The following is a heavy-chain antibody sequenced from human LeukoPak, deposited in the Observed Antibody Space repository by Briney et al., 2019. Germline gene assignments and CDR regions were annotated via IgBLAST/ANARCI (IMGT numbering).Heavy chain of an antibody. V-gene: IGHV3-23*01. CDR3: ARDRYCSGGSCSSVRFDP. J-gene: IGHJ5*02. Sequence: PGGSLRLSCVASGFTFSGFSMSWVRQPPGEGLEWVSVIASGGDITYYADSVKGRFTISRDNSKSTLYLQLNSLRDEDTALYYCARDRYCSGGSCSSVRFDPWGQGTLVTVSS. D-gene: IGHD2-15*01. CDR1: GFTFSGFS. CDR2: IASGGDIT.